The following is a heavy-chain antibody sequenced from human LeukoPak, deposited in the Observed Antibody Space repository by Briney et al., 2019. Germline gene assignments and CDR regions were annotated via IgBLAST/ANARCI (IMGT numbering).Heavy chain of an antibody. J-gene: IGHJ6*03. Sequence: SQTLSLTCTVSGGSISSGGYYWSWIRQPPGKGLEWIGYIYHSGSTYYNPSLKSRVTISVDRSKNQFSLKLSSVTAADTAVYYCAKVPDFGVGYYYYYMDVWGKGTTVTVSS. CDR3: AKVPDFGVGYYYYYMDV. V-gene: IGHV4-30-2*01. CDR2: IYHSGST. D-gene: IGHD3-3*01. CDR1: GGSISSGGYY.